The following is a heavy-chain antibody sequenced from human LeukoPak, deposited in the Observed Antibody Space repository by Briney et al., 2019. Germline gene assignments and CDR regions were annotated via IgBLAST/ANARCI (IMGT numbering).Heavy chain of an antibody. D-gene: IGHD5-12*01. J-gene: IGHJ4*02. CDR3: ARGVIWWLRLASRSYFDY. V-gene: IGHV1-8*01. CDR1: GYTFTSYD. CDR2: MNPNSGNT. Sequence: ASVKVSCKASGYTFTSYDINWVRQATGQGLEWMGWMNPNSGNTGYAQKFQGRVTMTRNTSISKAYMELSSLRSEDTAVYYCARGVIWWLRLASRSYFDYWGQGTLVTVSS.